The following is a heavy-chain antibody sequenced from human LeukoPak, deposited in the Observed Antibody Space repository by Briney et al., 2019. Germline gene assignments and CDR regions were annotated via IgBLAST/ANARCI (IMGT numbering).Heavy chain of an antibody. J-gene: IGHJ4*02. CDR2: INTDGSST. Sequence: GESLTLSCAASGFTFSNYWMHWVRQAPGKGLVWVSRINTDGSSTNYADSVKGRFTISRDNAKNTLYLQMNSLRGEDTAVYYCASTTMAIPGDYWGQGTLVTVSS. CDR3: ASTTMAIPGDY. D-gene: IGHD5-18*01. CDR1: GFTFSNYW. V-gene: IGHV3-74*01.